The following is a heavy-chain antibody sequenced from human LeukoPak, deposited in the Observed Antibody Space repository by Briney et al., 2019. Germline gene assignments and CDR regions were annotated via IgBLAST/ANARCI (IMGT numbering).Heavy chain of an antibody. CDR1: GFTFATKW. CDR2: IKEDGSET. D-gene: IGHD5-18*01. CDR3: ARDGPTAYFDY. Sequence: GGSLRLSCAASGFTFATKWMTWVRQAPGKGLEWVANIKEDGSETYYVDSVKGRFTISRDNAENSLSLQMNSLRAEDTAVYYCARDGPTAYFDYWGQGTPVTVSS. V-gene: IGHV3-7*01. J-gene: IGHJ4*02.